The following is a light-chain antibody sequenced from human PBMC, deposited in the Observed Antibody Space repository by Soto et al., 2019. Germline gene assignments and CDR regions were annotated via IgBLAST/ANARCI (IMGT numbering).Light chain of an antibody. CDR2: EVR. V-gene: IGLV2-14*01. J-gene: IGLJ3*02. CDR1: SSNIGNNY. CDR3: CSYTSSSIRV. Sequence: QSVLTQPPSASVTPGQWVTISCSGSSSNIGNNYVFWYQQFPGMAPKLIIYEVRNRPSGVSNRLSGSKSGNTASLTISGLQADDEADYYCCSYTSSSIRVFGGGTKLTVL.